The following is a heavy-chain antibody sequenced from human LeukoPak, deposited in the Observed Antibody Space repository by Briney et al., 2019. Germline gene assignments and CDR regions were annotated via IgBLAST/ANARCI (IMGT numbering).Heavy chain of an antibody. V-gene: IGHV3-7*01. J-gene: IGHJ4*02. D-gene: IGHD5/OR15-5a*01. Sequence: GSLRLSCAASGFTFSSYSMNWVRQAPGKGLEWVANIKQDGSEKYYVDSVKGRFTISRDNAKNSLYLQMNSLRAEDTAVYYCASQVRVPRRKDYWGQGTLVTVSS. CDR3: ASQVRVPRRKDY. CDR1: GFTFSSYS. CDR2: IKQDGSEK.